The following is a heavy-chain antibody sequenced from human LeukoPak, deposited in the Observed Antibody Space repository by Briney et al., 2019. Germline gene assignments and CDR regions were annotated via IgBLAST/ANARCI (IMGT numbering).Heavy chain of an antibody. CDR3: ARRYSYGEVNWFDP. D-gene: IGHD5-18*01. J-gene: IGHJ5*02. Sequence: ASVKVSCKASGYSFTSYGISWVRQAPRQGLEWMGWISAYNGSTNYAQKLQGRVTMTTDTSTSTAYMELRSLRSDDTAVYYCARRYSYGEVNWFDPWGQGTLVTVSS. CDR2: ISAYNGST. CDR1: GYSFTSYG. V-gene: IGHV1-18*01.